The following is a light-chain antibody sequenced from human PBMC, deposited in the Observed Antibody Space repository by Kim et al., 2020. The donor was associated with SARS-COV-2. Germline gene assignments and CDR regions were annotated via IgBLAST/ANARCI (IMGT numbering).Light chain of an antibody. CDR3: HQSTFLPHT. CDR2: YAS. Sequence: SGTPKEKVTITCRASQSIGNSLHWYQQKPNQPPKLLIKYASQSFSGDPSRFSGSGSGTDFTLTINSLEPEDVATYYCHQSTFLPHTFGQGTKLEI. J-gene: IGKJ2*01. V-gene: IGKV6-21*01. CDR1: QSIGNS.